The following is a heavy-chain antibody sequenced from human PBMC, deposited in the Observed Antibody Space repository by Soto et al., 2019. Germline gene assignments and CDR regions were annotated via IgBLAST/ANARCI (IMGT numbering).Heavy chain of an antibody. V-gene: IGHV6-1*01. Sequence: PSPTLSLTCAISGDSVSSNSAAWNWIRQSPSRGLEWLGRTYYRSKWYNDYAVSVKSRITINPDTSKNQFSLQLNSVTPEDTAVYYCARGNTYYDFWSAEYFDYWGQGTLVTVS. CDR2: TYYRSKWYN. CDR1: GDSVSSNSAA. D-gene: IGHD3-3*01. CDR3: ARGNTYYDFWSAEYFDY. J-gene: IGHJ4*02.